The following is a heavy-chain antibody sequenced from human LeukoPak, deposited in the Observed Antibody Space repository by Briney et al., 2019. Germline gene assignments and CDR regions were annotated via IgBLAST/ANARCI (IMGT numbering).Heavy chain of an antibody. Sequence: PSESLSLTCTVSGDSISSSSYYWGWIRQPPGKGLEWIGTIYYSGSTYYNPSLKSRVTISVDTSKNQFSLKLSSVTAADTAVYYCARQEVYCSSTSCYARGYSYGTFFDYWGQGTLVTVSS. CDR2: IYYSGST. D-gene: IGHD2-2*01. CDR1: GDSISSSSYY. V-gene: IGHV4-39*01. J-gene: IGHJ4*02. CDR3: ARQEVYCSSTSCYARGYSYGTFFDY.